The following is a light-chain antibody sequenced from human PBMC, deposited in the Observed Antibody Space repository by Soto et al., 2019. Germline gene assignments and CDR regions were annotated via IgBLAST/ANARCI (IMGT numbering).Light chain of an antibody. CDR2: DAS. Sequence: EIVLTQSPATLSLSPGERATLSCRASQSISSYLAWYQQKPDQAPRLLIYDASNRATGIPARFSGSGSGTDFTLTISSLEPEDFAVYYCHQRRTCPFTFGPGTKLDIK. CDR3: HQRRTCPFT. V-gene: IGKV3-11*01. CDR1: QSISSY. J-gene: IGKJ3*01.